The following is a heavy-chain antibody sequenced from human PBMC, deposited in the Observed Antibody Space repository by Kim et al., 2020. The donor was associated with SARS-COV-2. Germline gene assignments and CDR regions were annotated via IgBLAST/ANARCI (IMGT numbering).Heavy chain of an antibody. CDR3: AKGRTHDRSGFHFFDY. D-gene: IGHD3-22*01. J-gene: IGHJ4*02. CDR2: INGGGTGT. V-gene: IGHV3-23*01. Sequence: GGSLRLSCAVSGFTFSAYAMGWVRQAPGKGLEWVSIINGGGTGTYYADSVKGRFTISRDNSKNTLYLQMNSLRAEDTAVYFCAKGRTHDRSGFHFFDYWGQGTLVTVPA. CDR1: GFTFSAYA.